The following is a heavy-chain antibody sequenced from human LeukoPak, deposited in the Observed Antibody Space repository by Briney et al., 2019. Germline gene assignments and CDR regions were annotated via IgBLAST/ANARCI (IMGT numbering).Heavy chain of an antibody. V-gene: IGHV1-8*01. Sequence: ASVKVSFKASGYTFTSYDINWVRQATGQGLGWMGWMNPNSGNTGYAQKFQGRVTMTRNTSISTAYMELSSLRSEDTAVYYCARVRPRWRLIAVAVVLDYWGQGTLVTVSS. CDR1: GYTFTSYD. CDR3: ARVRPRWRLIAVAVVLDY. CDR2: MNPNSGNT. D-gene: IGHD6-19*01. J-gene: IGHJ4*02.